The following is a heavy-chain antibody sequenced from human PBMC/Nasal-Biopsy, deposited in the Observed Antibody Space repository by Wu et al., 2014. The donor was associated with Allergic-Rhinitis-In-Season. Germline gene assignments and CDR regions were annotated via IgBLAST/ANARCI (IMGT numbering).Heavy chain of an antibody. CDR1: GFTFSTSW. V-gene: IGHV3-7*01. CDR3: ARVAKGVGYYFDY. J-gene: IGHJ4*02. D-gene: IGHD3-3*01. CDR2: IKQDGSET. Sequence: LRLSCAASGFTFSTSWMTWVRQAPGRGLEWVANIKQDGSETYYVDSVKGRFTISRDNAKNSLYLQMNSLRVEDTAVYYCARVAKGVGYYFDYWGQGTLVTVSS.